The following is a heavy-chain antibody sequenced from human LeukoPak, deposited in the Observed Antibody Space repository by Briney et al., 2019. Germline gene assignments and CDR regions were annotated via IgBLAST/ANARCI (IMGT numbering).Heavy chain of an antibody. CDR1: GFTVSSHY. D-gene: IGHD2/OR15-2a*01. CDR3: ARSSSGYYDY. V-gene: IGHV3-66*01. J-gene: IGHJ4*02. CDR2: IYSGGST. Sequence: GGSLRLSCAASGFTVSSHYMSWVRQAPGKGLEWVSVIYSGGSTYYADSVKGRFTISRDNSKNTLYLQMNSLRAEDTAVYYCARSSSGYYDYWGQGTLVTVSS.